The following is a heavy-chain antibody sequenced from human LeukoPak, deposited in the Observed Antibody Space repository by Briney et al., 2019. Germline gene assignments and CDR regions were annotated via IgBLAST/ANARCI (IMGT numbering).Heavy chain of an antibody. V-gene: IGHV4-39*01. CDR2: IYYSGST. CDR1: GGSISSSSYY. Sequence: SETLSLTCNVSGGSISSSSYYWGWIRQPPGKGLEWIGSIYYSGSTYYNPSLKSRVTISVDTSKNQFSLKLSSVTAADTAVYYCARPAQLLSYFDYWGQGTLVTVSS. J-gene: IGHJ4*02. D-gene: IGHD2-2*01. CDR3: ARPAQLLSYFDY.